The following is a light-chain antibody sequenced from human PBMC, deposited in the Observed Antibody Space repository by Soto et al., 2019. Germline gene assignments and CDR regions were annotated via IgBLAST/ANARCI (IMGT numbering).Light chain of an antibody. CDR3: SSYVGTNRYV. V-gene: IGLV2-8*01. Sequence: QSALAQPPSASGSPGQSVTISCTGTSSYVGGYNYVSWYQHHPGKAPKLIIYEVYKRPSGVPDRFSGSKSGNTAALTVSGLQAEDEADYYCSSYVGTNRYVFGTGTMVTVL. CDR1: SSYVGGYNY. CDR2: EVY. J-gene: IGLJ1*01.